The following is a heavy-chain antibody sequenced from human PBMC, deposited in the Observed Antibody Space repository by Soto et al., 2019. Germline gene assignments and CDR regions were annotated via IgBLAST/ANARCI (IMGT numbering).Heavy chain of an antibody. Sequence: EVQLLESGGGLVQPGGSLRLSCAASGFTFSSYAMSWVRQAPGKGLEWVSAISGSGGSTYYVDSVKGRFTISRDNSKNTLYLRMNSLRAEDTAVYYCAKSGGYNYGYQETDYWGQGTLVTVSS. V-gene: IGHV3-23*01. CDR3: AKSGGYNYGYQETDY. J-gene: IGHJ4*02. CDR1: GFTFSSYA. D-gene: IGHD5-18*01. CDR2: ISGSGGST.